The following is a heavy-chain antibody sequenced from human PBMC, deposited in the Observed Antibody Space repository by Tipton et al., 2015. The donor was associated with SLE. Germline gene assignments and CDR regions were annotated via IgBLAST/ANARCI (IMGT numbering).Heavy chain of an antibody. Sequence: QSGAEVKKPGASVKVSCKASGYTFTSYGISWVRQAPGQGLEWMGWISAYNGNTNYAQKLQGRVTMTTDTSTSTAYMELRSPRSDDTAVYYCARVYDFWSGSPGCMDVWGKGTTVTVSS. D-gene: IGHD3-3*01. CDR2: ISAYNGNT. CDR3: ARVYDFWSGSPGCMDV. CDR1: GYTFTSYG. J-gene: IGHJ6*03. V-gene: IGHV1-18*01.